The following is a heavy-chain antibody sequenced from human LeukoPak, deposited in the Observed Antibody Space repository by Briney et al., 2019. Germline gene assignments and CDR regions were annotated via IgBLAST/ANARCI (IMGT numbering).Heavy chain of an antibody. V-gene: IGHV1-69*13. Sequence: SVKVSCKASGGTFSSYAISWVRQAPAQGLEWMGGIIPIFGTANYAQKFQGRVTITADESTSTAYMELSSLRSEDTAVYYCARDPITYYYDSSGYYDAFDIWGQGTMVTVSS. D-gene: IGHD3-22*01. J-gene: IGHJ3*02. CDR1: GGTFSSYA. CDR2: IIPIFGTA. CDR3: ARDPITYYYDSSGYYDAFDI.